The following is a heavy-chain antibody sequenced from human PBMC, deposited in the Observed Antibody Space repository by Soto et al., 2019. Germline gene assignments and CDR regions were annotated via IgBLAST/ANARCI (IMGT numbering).Heavy chain of an antibody. CDR2: LLHSGTT. CDR1: GDSISSPKW. V-gene: IGHV4-4*02. Sequence: QVQLQESGPGLVKPSGTLSLTCAVSGDSISSPKWWTWLRQPPGKGLEWIGDLLHSGTTNYNPSLMSRVTLSVDKPQNQFSLKLTSVTAAATAIYSCAYSTGWYRHDVWGQGTPVTVSS. D-gene: IGHD6-19*01. J-gene: IGHJ3*01. CDR3: AYSTGWYRHDV.